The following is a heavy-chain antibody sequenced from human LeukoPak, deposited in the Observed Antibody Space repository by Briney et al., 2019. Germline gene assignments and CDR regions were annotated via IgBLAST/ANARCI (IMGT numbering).Heavy chain of an antibody. J-gene: IGHJ5*02. Sequence: PVKVSCKASGGTFSSYAISWVRQAPGQGLEWMGGIIPIFGTANYAQKFQGRVTITADKSTSTAYMELSSLRSEDTAVYYCARDSARERGLWFDPWGQGTLVTVSS. CDR1: GGTFSSYA. CDR3: ARDSARERGLWFDP. D-gene: IGHD3-16*01. V-gene: IGHV1-69*06. CDR2: IIPIFGTA.